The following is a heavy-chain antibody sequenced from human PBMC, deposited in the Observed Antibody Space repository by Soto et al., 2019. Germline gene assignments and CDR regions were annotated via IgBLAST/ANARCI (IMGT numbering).Heavy chain of an antibody. J-gene: IGHJ5*01. D-gene: IGHD3-3*01. CDR3: AGEPAPDLEWILTRPDA. V-gene: IGHV1-58*01. Sequence: SVKVSCKASGFTLTSSAVQWVRQARGQRLEWIGWIVVGSGNTNYAQKFQERVTITRDMSTSTAYMELSSLRSEDTAEYYCAGEPAPDLEWILTRPDALGHGTLVTVSS. CDR1: GFTLTSSA. CDR2: IVVGSGNT.